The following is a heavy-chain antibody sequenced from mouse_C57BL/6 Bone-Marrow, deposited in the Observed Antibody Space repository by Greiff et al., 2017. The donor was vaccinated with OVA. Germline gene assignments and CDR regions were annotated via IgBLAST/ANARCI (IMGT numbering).Heavy chain of an antibody. CDR3: ERGILLDDVRDY. CDR1: GYSFTGYC. CDR2: INPSTGGT. V-gene: IGHV1-42*01. D-gene: IGHD1-1*01. J-gene: IGHJ4*01. Sequence: VQLQQSGPELVKPGASVKLSCKASGYSFTGYCMNWVKQSPVQSLEWIGEINPSTGGTTYNQKFKAKATLTVDKSSSTAYMQLKSLTSEDSAVYFCERGILLDDVRDYWGQGTGVTVSS.